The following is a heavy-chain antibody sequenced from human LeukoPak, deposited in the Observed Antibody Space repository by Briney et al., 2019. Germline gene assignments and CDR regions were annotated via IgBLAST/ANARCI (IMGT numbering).Heavy chain of an antibody. V-gene: IGHV3-30*04. CDR2: ISNDGGGK. CDR1: GLTFTDYA. CDR3: ARKRVKPYCSCTNCHDTFDV. J-gene: IGHJ3*01. Sequence: GRSLTLSCAASGLTFTDYAMHWVRQAPSKWLDWVAVISNDGGGKCSADSVKGRFTISTDNSKTMLYLQMASLRPEDTAVYYCARKRVKPYCSCTNCHDTFDVWGRGTMVTVSS. D-gene: IGHD2-2*01.